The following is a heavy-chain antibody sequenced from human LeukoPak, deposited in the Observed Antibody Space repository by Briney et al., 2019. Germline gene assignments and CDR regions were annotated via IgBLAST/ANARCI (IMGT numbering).Heavy chain of an antibody. J-gene: IGHJ5*02. CDR1: GYTFTSYD. D-gene: IGHD2-2*01. CDR2: MNPNSGNT. CDR3: ARVRCSSTSCFTENWFDP. V-gene: IGHV1-8*01. Sequence: ASVKVSCKASGYTFTSYDINWVRQATGQGLEWMGWMNPNSGNTGYAQKFQGRVTMTRNTSISTAYMELSSLRSEDTAVYYCARVRCSSTSCFTENWFDPWGQGTLVTVSS.